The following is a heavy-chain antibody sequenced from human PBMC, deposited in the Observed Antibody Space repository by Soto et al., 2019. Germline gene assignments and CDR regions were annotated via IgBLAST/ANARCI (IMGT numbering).Heavy chain of an antibody. J-gene: IGHJ4*02. Sequence: GGSLRLSCAASGFTFSSYEMNWVRQAPGRGLEWVSYISSSGSTIYYADSVKGRFTISRDNAKNSLYLQMNSLRAEDTAVYYCARGPIAGARPDTHWGQGTLVTVSS. D-gene: IGHD1-26*01. CDR3: ARGPIAGARPDTH. CDR1: GFTFSSYE. V-gene: IGHV3-48*03. CDR2: ISSSGSTI.